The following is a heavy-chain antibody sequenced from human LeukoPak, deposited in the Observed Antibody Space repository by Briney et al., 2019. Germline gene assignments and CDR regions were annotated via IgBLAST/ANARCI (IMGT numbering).Heavy chain of an antibody. V-gene: IGHV4-38-2*02. D-gene: IGHD2-2*03. J-gene: IGHJ4*02. CDR2: IYHSGST. CDR3: ARSWIGDY. Sequence: PSETLSLTCTVSGYSISSGYYWGWIRQPPGKGLEYIGSIYHSGSTYYKPSLKSRVTISVDTSKNQFSLKLSSVTAADTAMYYCARSWIGDYWGQGTLVTVSS. CDR1: GYSISSGYY.